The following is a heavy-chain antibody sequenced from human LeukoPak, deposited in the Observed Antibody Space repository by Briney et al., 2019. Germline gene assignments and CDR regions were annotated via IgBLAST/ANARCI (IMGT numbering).Heavy chain of an antibody. CDR3: ARQLGSMTTDY. J-gene: IGHJ4*02. CDR2: IYYSGST. CDR1: GGSISSSSYY. D-gene: IGHD4-17*01. V-gene: IGHV4-39*01. Sequence: PSETLSLTCTVSGGSISSSSYYWGWLRQPPGKGLEWIGSIYYSGSTYYNPSLKSRVTISVDTSKNQFSLKLSSVTAADTAVYYCARQLGSMTTDYWGQGTLVTVSS.